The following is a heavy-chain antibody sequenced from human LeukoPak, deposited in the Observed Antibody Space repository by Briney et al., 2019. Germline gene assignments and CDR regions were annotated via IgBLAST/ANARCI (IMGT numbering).Heavy chain of an antibody. CDR1: GYTFTSYG. CDR3: ARDWEDGSGANWFDP. Sequence: GASVKVSCKASGYTFTSYGISWVRQAPGQGLEWMGWISAYNGNTNYAQKLQGRVTMTADTSTSTAYMELSSLRSEDTAVYYCARDWEDGSGANWFDPWGQGTLVTVSS. CDR2: ISAYNGNT. D-gene: IGHD3-10*01. V-gene: IGHV1-18*01. J-gene: IGHJ5*02.